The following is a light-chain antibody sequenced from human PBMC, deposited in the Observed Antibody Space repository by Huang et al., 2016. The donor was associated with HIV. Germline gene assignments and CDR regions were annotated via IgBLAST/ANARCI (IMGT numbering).Light chain of an antibody. CDR1: QSVNNS. Sequence: EIVMTQSPGTLSVSPGERATLSCRGSQSVNNSVAWYQQKPGQTPRLLIYGASTRATGVPAWCSGSGSGTEFTLTIASLESEDLALYDCQQYEDWPRTCGQGTRVEIK. J-gene: IGKJ1*01. CDR3: QQYEDWPRT. CDR2: GAS. V-gene: IGKV3-15*01.